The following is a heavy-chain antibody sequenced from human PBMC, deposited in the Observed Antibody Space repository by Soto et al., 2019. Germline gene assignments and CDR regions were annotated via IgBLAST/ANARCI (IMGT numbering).Heavy chain of an antibody. V-gene: IGHV4-34*01. CDR1: GGSFSGHY. Sequence: PSETLSLTCAVYGGSFSGHYWSWIRQPPGKGLEWIGEINHSGSTNYNPSLKSRVTISVDTSKNQFSLKLSSVTAADTAVYYCARVGYSSSDVWGQGTTVTVSS. CDR3: ARVGYSSSDV. D-gene: IGHD6-13*01. CDR2: INHSGST. J-gene: IGHJ6*02.